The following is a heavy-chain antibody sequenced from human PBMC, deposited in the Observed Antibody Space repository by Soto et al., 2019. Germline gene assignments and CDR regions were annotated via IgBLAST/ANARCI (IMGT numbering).Heavy chain of an antibody. J-gene: IGHJ6*02. D-gene: IGHD4-4*01. Sequence: ASVKVSCKASGYTFTSYYMHWVRQAPGQGLEWMGIINPSGGSTSYAQKFQGRVTMTRDTSTSTVYMELSSLRSEDTAVYYCARVMTTVPAPQEYYYYYHGMDVWGQGTTVTVSS. CDR3: ARVMTTVPAPQEYYYYYHGMDV. CDR1: GYTFTSYY. V-gene: IGHV1-46*01. CDR2: INPSGGST.